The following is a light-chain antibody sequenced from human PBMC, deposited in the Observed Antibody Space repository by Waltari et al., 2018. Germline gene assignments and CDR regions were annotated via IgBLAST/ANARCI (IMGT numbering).Light chain of an antibody. CDR1: QDISNY. Sequence: DIQMTQSPSSLSASVGARVNITCQASQDISNYLYWYQQKPGKDPNLLISDASNLESGVPSRFRGSGSETDFTFTSTNPQPEDIATYHCQQYANLPHTFGQGTRLEIK. CDR3: QQYANLPHT. J-gene: IGKJ5*01. V-gene: IGKV1-33*01. CDR2: DAS.